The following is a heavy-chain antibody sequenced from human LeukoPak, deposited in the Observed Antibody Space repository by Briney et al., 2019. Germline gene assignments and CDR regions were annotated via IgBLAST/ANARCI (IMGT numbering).Heavy chain of an antibody. D-gene: IGHD1-20*01. J-gene: IGHJ4*02. V-gene: IGHV3-48*01. CDR3: AGGLGQYNGNVGY. Sequence: PGGSLTLSCAASGLTFSAYSLHWVRQAPGKGLEWVSYISSSSDTIYYADSVRRRFTISRDTSKNTLYLQMTVLGADHTAFYYVAGGLGQYNGNVGYWGRGTLVSVSS. CDR2: ISSSSDTI. CDR1: GLTFSAYS.